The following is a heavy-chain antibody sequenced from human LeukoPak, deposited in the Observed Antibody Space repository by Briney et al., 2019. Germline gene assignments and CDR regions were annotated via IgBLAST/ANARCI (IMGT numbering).Heavy chain of an antibody. CDR1: RFTFSSSW. Sequence: PGGSLRLSCAASRFTFSSSWMSWVRRAPGKGLEWVANIRQDGNEKYFADSVKGRFTISRDNAKNSLFLQINSLRAEDTAVYYCARDRTGAGLDYWGQGTLVTVSS. V-gene: IGHV3-7*03. D-gene: IGHD1-14*01. CDR3: ARDRTGAGLDY. CDR2: IRQDGNEK. J-gene: IGHJ4*02.